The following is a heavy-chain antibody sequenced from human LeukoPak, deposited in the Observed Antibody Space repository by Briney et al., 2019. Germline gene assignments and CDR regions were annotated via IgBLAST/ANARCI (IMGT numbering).Heavy chain of an antibody. J-gene: IGHJ4*02. D-gene: IGHD3-22*01. CDR1: GGSISSGGYY. CDR3: ARHPTYYYDSSGYLFDY. CDR2: IYYSGST. Sequence: SETLSLTCTVSGGSISSGGYYWSWIRQHPGKGLEWIGYIYYSGSTYYNPSLKSQITISVDTSKNQFSLKLSSVTAADTAVYYCARHPTYYYDSSGYLFDYWGQGTLVTVSS. V-gene: IGHV4-31*01.